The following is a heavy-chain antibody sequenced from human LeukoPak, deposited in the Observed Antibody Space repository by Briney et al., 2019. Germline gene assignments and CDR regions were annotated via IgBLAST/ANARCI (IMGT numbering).Heavy chain of an antibody. D-gene: IGHD3-16*01. J-gene: IGHJ4*02. CDR3: ATNKGGYFDY. V-gene: IGHV3-21*01. CDR1: GFTFSSYS. Sequence: PGGSLRLSCAASGFTFSSYSMNWVRQAPGKGLEWVSSISSSSSYIYYANSVKGRFTISRDNAKNSLYLQMNSLRAEDTAVYYCATNKGGYFDYWGQGTLVTVSS. CDR2: ISSSSSYI.